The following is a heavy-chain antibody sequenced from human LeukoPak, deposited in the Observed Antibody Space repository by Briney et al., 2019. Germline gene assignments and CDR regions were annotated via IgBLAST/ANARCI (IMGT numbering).Heavy chain of an antibody. CDR3: AKNPSGQWKDYFDD. CDR2: ISYDGSNK. V-gene: IGHV3-30*18. D-gene: IGHD1-1*01. CDR1: EFTLSSYD. Sequence: GGSLRLSCAASEFTLSSYDMHWVRQAPGKGLEWVAVISYDGSNKYYADSVKGRFTISRDNSKSTLYLQMHSLRAEDTAVYYCAKNPSGQWKDYFDDWGQGTLVTASS. J-gene: IGHJ4*02.